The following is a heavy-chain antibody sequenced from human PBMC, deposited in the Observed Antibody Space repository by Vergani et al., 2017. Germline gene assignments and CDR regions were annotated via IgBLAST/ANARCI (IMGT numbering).Heavy chain of an antibody. V-gene: IGHV1-69*06. Sequence: QVQLVQSGAEVKKPGSSVKVSCKASGGTFSSYAISWVRQAPGQGLEWMGGINPIFGTANYAQKFQGRVTITADKSTSTAYMELSSLRSEDTAVYYCARFQKYCSGGSCYPAGFDPWGQGTLVTVSS. CDR1: GGTFSSYA. CDR2: INPIFGTA. CDR3: ARFQKYCSGGSCYPAGFDP. D-gene: IGHD2-15*01. J-gene: IGHJ5*02.